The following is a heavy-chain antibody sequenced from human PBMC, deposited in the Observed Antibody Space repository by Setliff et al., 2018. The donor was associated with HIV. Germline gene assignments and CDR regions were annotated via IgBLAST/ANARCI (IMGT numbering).Heavy chain of an antibody. D-gene: IGHD3-16*01. J-gene: IGHJ4*02. V-gene: IGHV3-48*01. CDR1: GFTFSNYC. CDR2: ISSSSSTI. Sequence: GGSLRLSCTVSGFTFSNYCMNWVRQAPGKGLEWVSYISSSSSTIYYADSVKGRFTISRDNAKNSLFLQMNSLRAEDTAVYYCARTPRYYDYAWGSYGAPLYYFDYWGQVTLVTVSS. CDR3: ARTPRYYDYAWGSYGAPLYYFDY.